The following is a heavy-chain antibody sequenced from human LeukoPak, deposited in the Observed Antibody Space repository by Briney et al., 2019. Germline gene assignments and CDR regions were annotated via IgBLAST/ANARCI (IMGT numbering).Heavy chain of an antibody. CDR1: GFTFSSYG. D-gene: IGHD1-1*01. J-gene: IGHJ3*02. Sequence: GGSLRLSCAASGFTFSSYGMHWVRQAPGKGLEWVAVISYDGSNKYYADSVKGRFTISRDNSKNTLYLQMNSLRAEDTAVYYCAKDGRVSRSAFDIWGQGTMVTVSS. CDR2: ISYDGSNK. V-gene: IGHV3-30*18. CDR3: AKDGRVSRSAFDI.